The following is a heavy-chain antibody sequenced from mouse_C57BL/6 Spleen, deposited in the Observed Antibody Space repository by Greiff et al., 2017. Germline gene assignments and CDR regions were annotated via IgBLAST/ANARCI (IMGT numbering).Heavy chain of an antibody. Sequence: EVNVVESGGGLVKPGGSLKLSCAASGFTFSDYGMHWVRQAPEKGLEWVAYISSGSSTIYYADTVKGRFTISRDNAKNTLFLQMTSLRSEDTAMYYCAREDFIATVVSWYFDVWGTGTTVTVSS. D-gene: IGHD1-1*01. V-gene: IGHV5-17*01. J-gene: IGHJ1*03. CDR1: GFTFSDYG. CDR2: ISSGSSTI. CDR3: AREDFIATVVSWYFDV.